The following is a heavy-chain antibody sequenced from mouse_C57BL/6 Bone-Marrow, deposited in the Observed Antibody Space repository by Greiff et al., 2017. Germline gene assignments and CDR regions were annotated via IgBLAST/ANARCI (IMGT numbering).Heavy chain of an antibody. D-gene: IGHD1-1*01. Sequence: EVKVEESGGGLVQPGGSMKLSCVASGFTFSNYWMNWVRQSPEKGLEWVAQIRLKSDNYATHYAESVKGRFNISRDDSKSSVYLQMNNLRAEDTGIYYSADEVTTVVAPDCDVWGTGTTVTVSS. CDR2: IRLKSDNYAT. CDR1: GFTFSNYW. CDR3: ADEVTTVVAPDCDV. V-gene: IGHV6-3*01. J-gene: IGHJ1*03.